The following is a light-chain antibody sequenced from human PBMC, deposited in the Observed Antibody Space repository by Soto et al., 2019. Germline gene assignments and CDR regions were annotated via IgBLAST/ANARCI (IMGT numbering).Light chain of an antibody. Sequence: EIVVTQSPATLSVSPGERATLSCRASQSVGNNFAWYQQKPGQAPRLLIFATSIRATGVPARFSGSGAGTEFTLPFSSVQSEDFAGYSCQQYGDWPLTFGGRDKVEIE. J-gene: IGKJ4*01. CDR3: QQYGDWPLT. V-gene: IGKV3-15*01. CDR2: ATS. CDR1: QSVGNN.